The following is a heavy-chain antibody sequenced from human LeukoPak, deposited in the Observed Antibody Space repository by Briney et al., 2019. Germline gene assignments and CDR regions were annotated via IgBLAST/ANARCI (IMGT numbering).Heavy chain of an antibody. Sequence: GGSLRLSCAASGFTFSSHGMNWVRQAPGKGLEWVAGISPDGSKKYYVDAVKGRFTISRDNSKNTLYLQMNSPRVEDTAMYYCARDLSYFSFDDWGQGTTVTVSS. CDR2: ISPDGSKK. D-gene: IGHD2-21*01. J-gene: IGHJ6*02. V-gene: IGHV3-33*08. CDR1: GFTFSSHG. CDR3: ARDLSYFSFDD.